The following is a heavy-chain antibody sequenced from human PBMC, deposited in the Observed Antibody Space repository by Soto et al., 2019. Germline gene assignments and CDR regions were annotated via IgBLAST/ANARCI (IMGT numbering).Heavy chain of an antibody. V-gene: IGHV5-10-1*01. D-gene: IGHD3-22*01. Sequence: PGESLKISCKGSGYSFASNWISWVRQMPGKGLEWMGNIDLSDSYTNYSPSFQGHVTISADKSITTAYLHWSSLEASDSAMYYCARLGTSGYWYYYSGMDVWGQGTTVTVSS. CDR2: IDLSDSYT. CDR3: ARLGTSGYWYYYSGMDV. CDR1: GYSFASNW. J-gene: IGHJ6*02.